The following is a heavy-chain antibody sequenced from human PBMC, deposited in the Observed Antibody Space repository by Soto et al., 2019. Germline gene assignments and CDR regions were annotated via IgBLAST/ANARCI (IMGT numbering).Heavy chain of an antibody. V-gene: IGHV3-7*02. J-gene: IGHJ4*02. CDR2: INHGGSET. D-gene: IGHD3-10*01. Sequence: VQVVESGGTLVQPGGSLRLSCEVSGFDFPGFWMNWVRQAPGKGLEWVANINHGGSETNFLDSVKGRFTISRDNAKSTLYLQMNSLRVEDMAVYYCTSGGRDFDLWGQGTVVIVSS. CDR3: TSGGRDFDL. CDR1: GFDFPGFW.